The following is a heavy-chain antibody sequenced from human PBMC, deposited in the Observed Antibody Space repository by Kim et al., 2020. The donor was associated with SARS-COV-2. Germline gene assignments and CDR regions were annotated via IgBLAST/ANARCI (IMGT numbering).Heavy chain of an antibody. Sequence: GGSLRLSCTASGFTFRDACMSWVRQAPGKGLEWVGRIKTSARGTNDDAAPRKGSIIISRDDSRNTLYLQMSSLETEDTAVYFCTTDRGANCGGDCYDAFWGQGTLVTVSS. V-gene: IGHV3-15*01. CDR1: GFTFRDAC. J-gene: IGHJ4*02. D-gene: IGHD2-21*02. CDR3: TTDRGANCGGDCYDAF. CDR2: IKTSARGTN.